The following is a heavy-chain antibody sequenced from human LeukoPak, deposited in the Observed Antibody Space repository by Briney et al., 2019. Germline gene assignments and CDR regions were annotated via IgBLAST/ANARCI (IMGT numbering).Heavy chain of an antibody. CDR3: AKGTMIVVVTGYYMDV. CDR2: ISGSGGST. J-gene: IGHJ6*03. Sequence: PGGSLRLSCAASGFTFDDYGMSWVRQAPGKGLEWVSAISGSGGSTYYADSVKGRFTISRDNSKNTLYLQMNSLRAEDTAVYYCAKGTMIVVVTGYYMDVWGKGTTVTVSS. CDR1: GFTFDDYG. V-gene: IGHV3-23*01. D-gene: IGHD3-22*01.